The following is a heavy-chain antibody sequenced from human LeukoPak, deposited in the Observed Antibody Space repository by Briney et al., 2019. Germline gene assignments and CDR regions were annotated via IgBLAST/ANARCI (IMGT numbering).Heavy chain of an antibody. CDR2: MNPNSGNT. V-gene: IGHV1-8*01. CDR3: ARGSWGEIAGRKSFEF. Sequence: ASVKVSCKASEYTFTSYDINWVRQATGQGLEWMGWMNPNSGNTGYAQKFQGRVTMTRVTSISTAYMELNNLTSEDTAVYYCARGSWGEIAGRKSFEFWGQGPLVTVSS. J-gene: IGHJ4*02. CDR1: EYTFTSYD. D-gene: IGHD6-6*01.